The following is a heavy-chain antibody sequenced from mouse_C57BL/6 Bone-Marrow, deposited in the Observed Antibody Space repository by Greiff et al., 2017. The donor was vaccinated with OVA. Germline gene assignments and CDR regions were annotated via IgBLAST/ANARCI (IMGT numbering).Heavy chain of an antibody. CDR1: GYTFTSYG. Sequence: VQLQQSGAELARPGASVKLSCKASGYTFTSYGISWVKQRTGQGLEWIGEIYPRSGNTYYNEKFKGKATLTADKSSSTAYMELRSLTSEDSAVYFCRSEGYFDVWGTGTTVTVSS. CDR2: IYPRSGNT. J-gene: IGHJ1*03. CDR3: RSEGYFDV. V-gene: IGHV1-81*01.